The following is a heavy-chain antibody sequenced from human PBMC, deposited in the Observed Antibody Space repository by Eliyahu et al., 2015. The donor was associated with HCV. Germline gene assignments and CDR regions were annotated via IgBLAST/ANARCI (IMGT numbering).Heavy chain of an antibody. CDR3: ARVRRDDSRGYHPVDY. Sequence: EVELVESGGGLVKPGGSLRLSCATSGFTFXAFDMNWVRQAPGKGLEWVSSISSSSTSIYYADSVRGRFAISRDNAKNSLYLQMNSLRAEDTAVYYCARVRRDDSRGYHPVDYWGQGTLVTVSS. J-gene: IGHJ4*02. CDR1: GFTFXAFD. V-gene: IGHV3-21*01. CDR2: ISSSSTSI. D-gene: IGHD3-22*01.